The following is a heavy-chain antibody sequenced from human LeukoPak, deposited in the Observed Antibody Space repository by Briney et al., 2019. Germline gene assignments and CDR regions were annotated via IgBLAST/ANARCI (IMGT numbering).Heavy chain of an antibody. CDR3: AKYPGGFTGIVNYYHMDA. Sequence: GGSLRFSCAASGFTFSSYGMHWVRQAPGKGLEWVAVISYDGSNKYYADSVKGRFTISRDNSKNTLYLQMNSLRPEDTALYYCAKYPGGFTGIVNYYHMDAWGKGTTVTVSS. CDR2: ISYDGSNK. J-gene: IGHJ6*03. CDR1: GFTFSSYG. D-gene: IGHD1-26*01. V-gene: IGHV3-30*18.